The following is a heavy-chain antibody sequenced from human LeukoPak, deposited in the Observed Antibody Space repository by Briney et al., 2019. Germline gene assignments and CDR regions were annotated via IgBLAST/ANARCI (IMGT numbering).Heavy chain of an antibody. CDR1: GFTFSSYS. V-gene: IGHV3-48*04. CDR3: ARRSGYGELDY. J-gene: IGHJ4*02. CDR2: ISSSGTTV. D-gene: IGHD5-12*01. Sequence: GGSLRLSCAASGFTFSSYSMNWVRQAPGKGLEWVSYISSSGTTVYYADSVKGRFTISRDNAKNSLYLQMNSLRAEDTAVYYCARRSGYGELDYWGQGTLVTVSS.